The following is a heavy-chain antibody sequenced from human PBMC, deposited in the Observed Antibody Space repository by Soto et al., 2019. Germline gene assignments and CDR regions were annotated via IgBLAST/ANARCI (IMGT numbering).Heavy chain of an antibody. CDR2: IYYSGST. V-gene: IGHV4-30-4*01. CDR1: GGSISSVDYY. D-gene: IGHD3-16*01. CDR3: ARNVMAADGMDV. J-gene: IGHJ6*02. Sequence: PSETLSLTCTVSGGSISSVDYYWSWIRQPPGKGLEWIGYIYYSGSTYYNPSLKSRVRISVDTSKNQFSLKLTSVNAADTAVYYCARNVMAADGMDVWGQGTTVTVSS.